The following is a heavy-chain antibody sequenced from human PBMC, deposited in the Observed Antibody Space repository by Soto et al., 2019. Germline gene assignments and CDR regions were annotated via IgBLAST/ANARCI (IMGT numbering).Heavy chain of an antibody. J-gene: IGHJ3*02. D-gene: IGHD1-1*01. CDR3: ARGLATLPVFAFDI. V-gene: IGHV2-5*01. CDR2: VYWNDDK. Sequence: QITLKGSGPALVNPTQTLTLTCTLSGISLSTSGEGLGWIRQTPGKALEWLALVYWNDDKHYSPSLKSRLTITKDTSKNQAILTMTNMDPVDTATYYCARGLATLPVFAFDIWGQGTVVTVSS. CDR1: GISLSTSGEG.